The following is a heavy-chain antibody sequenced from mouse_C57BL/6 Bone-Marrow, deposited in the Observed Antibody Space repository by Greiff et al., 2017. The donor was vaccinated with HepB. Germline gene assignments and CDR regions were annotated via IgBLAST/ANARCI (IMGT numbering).Heavy chain of an antibody. CDR2: ISYSGST. D-gene: IGHD1-1*02. Sequence: EVQLQESGPGMVKPSQSLSLTCTVTGYSITSGYDWHWIRHFPGNKLEWMGYISYSGSTNYNPSLKSRISITHDTSKNHFFLKLNSVTTEDTATYYCARGGDYDYAMDYWGQGTSVTVSS. J-gene: IGHJ4*01. CDR3: ARGGDYDYAMDY. CDR1: GYSITSGYD. V-gene: IGHV3-1*01.